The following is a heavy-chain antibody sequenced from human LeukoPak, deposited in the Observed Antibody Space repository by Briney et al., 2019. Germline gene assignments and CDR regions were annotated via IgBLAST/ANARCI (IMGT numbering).Heavy chain of an antibody. J-gene: IGHJ6*03. V-gene: IGHV1-69*06. CDR3: AREGGSTVKDYYYMDV. CDR2: IIPIFGTA. CDR1: GGTFSSYA. Sequence: SVKVSCKASGGTFSSYAISWVRQAPGQGLEWMGGIIPIFGTANYAQKFQGRVTITADKSTSTAYMELSSLRSEDTAVYYCAREGGSTVKDYYYMDVWGKGTTVTISS. D-gene: IGHD4-17*01.